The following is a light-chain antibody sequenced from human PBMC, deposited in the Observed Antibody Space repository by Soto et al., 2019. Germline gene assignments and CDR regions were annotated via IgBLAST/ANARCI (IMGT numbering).Light chain of an antibody. CDR1: QSVSSSY. J-gene: IGKJ4*01. Sequence: EIVLTQSPATLSLSPGERATLSCRASQSVSSSYLAWYQQKPGQAPRLLIYGASSRATGIPDRFSGSGSGTDFTLTISRLEPEDFAVYYCQQYGSSPLTFGGGTMVDI. CDR3: QQYGSSPLT. V-gene: IGKV3-20*01. CDR2: GAS.